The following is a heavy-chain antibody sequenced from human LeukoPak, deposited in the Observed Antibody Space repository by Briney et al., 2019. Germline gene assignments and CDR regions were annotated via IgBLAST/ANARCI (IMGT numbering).Heavy chain of an antibody. V-gene: IGHV1-2*02. CDR2: SNPKSGDA. D-gene: IGHD3-16*01. CDR3: ARGEYSNGYPYRLDS. CDR1: GSTFSDYH. Sequence: GASVKLSCKASGSTFSDYHINWVRQASGQGPEWMGWSNPKSGDAKYGQAFQGRVTMTRDTSISTAYMELNRLRFDDTAMYYCARGEYSNGYPYRLDSWGQGTLDTVSS. J-gene: IGHJ4*02.